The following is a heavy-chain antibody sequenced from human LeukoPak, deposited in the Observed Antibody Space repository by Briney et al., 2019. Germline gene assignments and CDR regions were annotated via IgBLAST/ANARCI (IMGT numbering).Heavy chain of an antibody. CDR2: IIPIFGTA. V-gene: IGHV1-69*13. J-gene: IGHJ4*02. Sequence: ASVKVSCKASGGTCSSYAISWVRQAPGQGLEWMGGIIPIFGTANYAQKFQGRVTITADESTSTAYMELSSLRSEDTAVYYCARPRGYSYGYGGPFDYWGQGTLVTVSS. CDR1: GGTCSSYA. D-gene: IGHD5-18*01. CDR3: ARPRGYSYGYGGPFDY.